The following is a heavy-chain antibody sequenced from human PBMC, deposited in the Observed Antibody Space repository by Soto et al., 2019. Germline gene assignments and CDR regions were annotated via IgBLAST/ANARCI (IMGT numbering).Heavy chain of an antibody. D-gene: IGHD3-3*01. CDR2: TYYRSKWYN. V-gene: IGHV6-1*01. Sequence: QTLSLTCAISGDSVSSNSAAWNWIRQSPSRGLEWLGRTYYRSKWYNDYAVSVKSRITINTDTSKNQFSLQPNSVTPEDTAVYYCESYDFWSGYNGFVYWGQGTLVTVSA. CDR3: ESYDFWSGYNGFVY. J-gene: IGHJ4*02. CDR1: GDSVSSNSAA.